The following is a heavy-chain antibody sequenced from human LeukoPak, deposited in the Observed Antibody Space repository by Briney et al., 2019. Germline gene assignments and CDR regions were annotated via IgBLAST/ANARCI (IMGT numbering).Heavy chain of an antibody. D-gene: IGHD4-17*01. V-gene: IGHV1-69*01. Sequence: PIFGTANYAQKFQGRVTITADESTSTAYMELSSLRSEDTAVYYCARAVTEGYTLYYYGMDVWGQGTTVTVSS. J-gene: IGHJ6*02. CDR2: PIFGTA. CDR3: ARAVTEGYTLYYYGMDV.